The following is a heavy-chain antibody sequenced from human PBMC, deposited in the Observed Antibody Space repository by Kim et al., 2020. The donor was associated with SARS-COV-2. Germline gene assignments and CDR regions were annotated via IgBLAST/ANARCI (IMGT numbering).Heavy chain of an antibody. CDR3: TTRTNYYGSGSYYNGDY. CDR2: IKSKTDGGTT. V-gene: IGHV3-15*01. J-gene: IGHJ4*02. CDR1: GFTFSNAW. D-gene: IGHD3-10*01. Sequence: GGSLRLSCAASGFTFSNAWMSWVRQAPGKGLEWVGRIKSKTDGGTTDYAAPVKGRFTISRDDSKNTLYLQMNSLKTEDTAVYYCTTRTNYYGSGSYYNGDYWGQGTLVTVSS.